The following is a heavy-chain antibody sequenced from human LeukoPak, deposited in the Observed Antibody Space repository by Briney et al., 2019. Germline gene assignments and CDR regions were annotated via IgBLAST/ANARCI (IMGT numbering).Heavy chain of an antibody. V-gene: IGHV4-30-4*01. CDR1: GGSISSGDYY. CDR2: IYYSGST. Sequence: SQTLSLTCTVSGGSISSGDYYWGWIRQPPGKGLEWIGYIYYSGSTYYNPSLKSRVTISVDTSKNQFSLKLSSVTAADTAVYYCARSPSITMIVVAGAFDIWGQGTMVTVSS. J-gene: IGHJ3*02. D-gene: IGHD3-22*01. CDR3: ARSPSITMIVVAGAFDI.